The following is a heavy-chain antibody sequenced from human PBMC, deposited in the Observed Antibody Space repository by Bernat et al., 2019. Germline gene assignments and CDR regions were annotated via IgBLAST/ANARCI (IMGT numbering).Heavy chain of an antibody. D-gene: IGHD2/OR15-2a*01. Sequence: QVQLVQSGAEVKKPGAAMKVSCKASGFTFTSYYMHWVRQAPGQGLEWMGIIIPTAGQTGYAQNFKGRVTMTADTSTNTVSMELSSMRSEDTAVYYCAREMGTTCYFELWGQGTLLTVSS. CDR3: AREMGTTCYFEL. J-gene: IGHJ4*02. V-gene: IGHV1-46*01. CDR2: IIPTAGQT. CDR1: GFTFTSYY.